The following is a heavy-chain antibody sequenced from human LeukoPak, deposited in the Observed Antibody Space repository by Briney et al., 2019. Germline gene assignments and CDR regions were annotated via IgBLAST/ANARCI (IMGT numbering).Heavy chain of an antibody. D-gene: IGHD3-22*01. CDR2: ISSSSSYI. J-gene: IGHJ4*02. Sequence: GGYLRLSCAASGFTFSSYSMNWVRQAPGKGLEWVSSISSSSSYIYYADSVKGRFTISRDNAKNSLYLQMNSLRAEDTAVYYCARGPYDSSGYYFDYWGQGTLATVSS. CDR1: GFTFSSYS. V-gene: IGHV3-21*01. CDR3: ARGPYDSSGYYFDY.